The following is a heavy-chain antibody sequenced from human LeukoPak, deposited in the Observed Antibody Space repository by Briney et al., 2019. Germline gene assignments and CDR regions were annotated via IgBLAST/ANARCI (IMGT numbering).Heavy chain of an antibody. Sequence: SVKVSCQASGYNFTSYGVSWVRQAPGQGLEWMGWISSYNGNTNYVQRLQGRVTMTTDTSTSTAYMELRSLRSDDTAVYYCARDLTDYGSAGYWGQGTLVTVSS. V-gene: IGHV1-18*04. CDR3: ARDLTDYGSAGY. CDR2: ISSYNGNT. J-gene: IGHJ4*02. D-gene: IGHD4/OR15-4a*01. CDR1: GYNFTSYG.